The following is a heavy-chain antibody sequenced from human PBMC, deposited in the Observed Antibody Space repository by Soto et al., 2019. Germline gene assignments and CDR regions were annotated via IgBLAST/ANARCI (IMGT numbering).Heavy chain of an antibody. CDR3: AREGLVLVPTTVNSDYYYYAMDV. D-gene: IGHD4-17*01. CDR2: ISAYNGNT. J-gene: IGHJ6*02. Sequence: ASVKVSCKTSGYTFTSYGISWVRQAPGQGLEWMGWISAYNGNTDYAQKLQGRLTMTTDTSTSTAYMELRSLRSDDTAVYYCAREGLVLVPTTVNSDYYYYAMDVWGQGTTVTVSS. CDR1: GYTFTSYG. V-gene: IGHV1-18*01.